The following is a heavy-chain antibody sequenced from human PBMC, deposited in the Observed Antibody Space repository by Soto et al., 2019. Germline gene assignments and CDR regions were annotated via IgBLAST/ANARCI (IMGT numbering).Heavy chain of an antibody. J-gene: IGHJ5*02. D-gene: IGHD2-2*01. V-gene: IGHV4-30-2*01. CDR2: IYHSGST. CDR1: GGSICTVCYS. CDR3: ARVPDR. Sequence: SDPLYLTFPISGGSICTVCYSWSWIRQPPGKGLEWIGYIYHSGSTYYNPSLKSRVTISVDRSKNQFSLKLSSVTASDTAVYYCARVPDRWGQGTLVTVS.